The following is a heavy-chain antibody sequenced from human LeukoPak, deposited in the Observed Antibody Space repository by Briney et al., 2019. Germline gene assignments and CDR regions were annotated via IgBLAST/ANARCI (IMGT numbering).Heavy chain of an antibody. Sequence: SETLSLTCAAYGGSFSGYYWSWIRQPPGKGLEWIGEINHSGSTNYNPSLKSRVTISVDTSKNQFSLKLSSVTAADTAVYFAAAGRAGYYYYYMDVWGKGTTVTVS. V-gene: IGHV4-34*01. J-gene: IGHJ6*03. D-gene: IGHD6-13*01. CDR2: INHSGST. CDR3: AAGRAGYYYYYMDV. CDR1: GGSFSGYY.